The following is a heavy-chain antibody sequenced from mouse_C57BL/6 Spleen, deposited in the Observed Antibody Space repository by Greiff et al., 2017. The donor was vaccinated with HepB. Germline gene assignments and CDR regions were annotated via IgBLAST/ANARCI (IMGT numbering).Heavy chain of an antibody. CDR1: GFTFSDYG. J-gene: IGHJ3*01. CDR3: ARDGDYVPFAY. V-gene: IGHV5-17*01. CDR2: ISSGSSTI. Sequence: EVQVVESGGGLVKPGGSLKLSCAASGFTFSDYGMHWVRQAPEKGLEWVAYISSGSSTIYYADTVKGRFTISRDNAKNTLFLQMTSLRSEDTAMYYCARDGDYVPFAYWGKGTLVTVSA. D-gene: IGHD2-4*01.